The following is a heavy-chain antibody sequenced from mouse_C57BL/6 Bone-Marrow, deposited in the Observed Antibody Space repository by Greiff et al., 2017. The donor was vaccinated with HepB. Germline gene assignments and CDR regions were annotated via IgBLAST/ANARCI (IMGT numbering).Heavy chain of an antibody. J-gene: IGHJ4*01. D-gene: IGHD6-1*01. CDR1: GYSITSGYY. V-gene: IGHV3-6*01. CDR3: ARDLYYYAMDY. CDR2: ISYDGSN. Sequence: DVQLQESGPGLVKPSQSLSLTCSVPGYSITSGYYWNWIRQFPGNKLEWMGYISYDGSNNYNPSLKNRISITRDTSKNQFFLKLNSVTTEDTATYYCARDLYYYAMDYWGQGTSVTVSS.